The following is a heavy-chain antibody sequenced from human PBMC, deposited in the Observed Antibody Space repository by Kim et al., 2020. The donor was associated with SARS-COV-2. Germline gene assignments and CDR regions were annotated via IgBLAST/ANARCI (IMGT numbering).Heavy chain of an antibody. D-gene: IGHD5-18*01. CDR2: ISSSGRTI. CDR1: GFTFSDYY. CDR3: ARDLSLVDTGEGASYYYYGMDV. Sequence: GGSLRLSCAVSGFTFSDYYMSWIRQAPGKGLEWVSYISSSGRTIYYADSVKGRFTISRDNTKNSLYLQMNSLRAEDTAVYYCARDLSLVDTGEGASYYYYGMDVWGQGTTVTVSS. J-gene: IGHJ6*02. V-gene: IGHV3-11*04.